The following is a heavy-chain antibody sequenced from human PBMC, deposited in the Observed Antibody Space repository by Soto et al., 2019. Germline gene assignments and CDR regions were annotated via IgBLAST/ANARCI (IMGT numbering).Heavy chain of an antibody. CDR3: ARTTVPSASPFHS. CDR2: INPSGGRT. Sequence: EASVKVSCKASGYTFTDYYIHWVRPAPGQGPEGMGVINPSGGRTTYAQNFQGRVTMTRDTSTTTVYMALNSLRSEDTATYFCARTTVPSASPFHSWGQGTLVTVSS. J-gene: IGHJ1*01. CDR1: GYTFTDYY. V-gene: IGHV1-46*01. D-gene: IGHD1-1*01.